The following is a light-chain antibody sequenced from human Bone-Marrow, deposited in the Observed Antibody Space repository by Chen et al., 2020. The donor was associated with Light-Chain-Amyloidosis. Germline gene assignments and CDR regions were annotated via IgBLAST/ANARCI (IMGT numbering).Light chain of an antibody. Sequence: QSALTHPASVSGSPGQSITISCTGTSSDVGGDNHVSWYHQHPDKAPKLMIYEVTNRPSWVPDRFSGSKSDNTASLTISGLQTEDEADYFCSSYTIANTLVFGSGTRVTVL. V-gene: IGLV2-14*01. CDR2: EVT. CDR3: SSYTIANTLV. J-gene: IGLJ1*01. CDR1: SSDVGGDNH.